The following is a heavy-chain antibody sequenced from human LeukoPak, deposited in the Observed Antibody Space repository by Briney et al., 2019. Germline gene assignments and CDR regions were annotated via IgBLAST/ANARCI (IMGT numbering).Heavy chain of an antibody. CDR3: ARAGDSSGYYYANLGY. V-gene: IGHV4-4*07. Sequence: PSETLSLTCTVSGVSISSYYWSWIRQPAGKGLEWIGRIYTSGSINYNPSLKSRVTMSVDTSKNQFSLKMSCVTAADTAVYYCARAGDSSGYYYANLGYWGQGTLVTVSS. CDR1: GVSISSYY. J-gene: IGHJ4*02. CDR2: IYTSGSI. D-gene: IGHD3-22*01.